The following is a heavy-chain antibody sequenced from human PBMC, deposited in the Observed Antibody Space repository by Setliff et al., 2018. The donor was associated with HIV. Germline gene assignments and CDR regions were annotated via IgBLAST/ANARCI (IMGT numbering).Heavy chain of an antibody. D-gene: IGHD3-10*01. Sequence: PSETLSLTCTVSGGSITTSTFYWSWIRQPPGKGLEWIGYIYTSGSTNYNPSLKSRVTISIDTSKNQFSLKLNSVTAADTAVYYCASGKGVRGVIITGGLDVWGKGTTVTVSS. CDR1: GGSITTSTFY. CDR2: IYTSGST. CDR3: ASGKGVRGVIITGGLDV. V-gene: IGHV4-61*01. J-gene: IGHJ6*04.